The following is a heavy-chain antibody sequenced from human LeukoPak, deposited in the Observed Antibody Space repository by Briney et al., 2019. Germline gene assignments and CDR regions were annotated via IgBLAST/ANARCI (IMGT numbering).Heavy chain of an antibody. CDR2: IYYSGST. V-gene: IGHV4-59*08. CDR3: ARALLSQYSSGWPAFDY. Sequence: SETLSLTCTVSGGSISSYYWSWVRQPPGKGLEWIGYIYYSGSTNYNPSLTSRVTISVDTSKNQFSLKLSSVTAADTAVYYCARALLSQYSSGWPAFDYWGQGTLVTVSS. J-gene: IGHJ4*02. D-gene: IGHD6-19*01. CDR1: GGSISSYY.